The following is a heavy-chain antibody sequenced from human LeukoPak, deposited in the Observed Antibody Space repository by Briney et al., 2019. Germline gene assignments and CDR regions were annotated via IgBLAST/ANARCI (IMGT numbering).Heavy chain of an antibody. D-gene: IGHD3-16*02. V-gene: IGHV4-34*01. CDR3: ARHDYRGINDGMDV. Sequence: PSETLSLTCVVYGGSFSGHYWSWIRQPPGKGLEWIGEINHSGSTNYIPSLKSRVTISVDTSKSQFSLKLSSVTAADTAVYYCARHDYRGINDGMDVWGQGTTAIVSS. J-gene: IGHJ6*02. CDR2: INHSGST. CDR1: GGSFSGHY.